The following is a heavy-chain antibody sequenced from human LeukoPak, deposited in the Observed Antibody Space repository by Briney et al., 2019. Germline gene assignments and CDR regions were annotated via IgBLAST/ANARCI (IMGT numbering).Heavy chain of an antibody. CDR2: ISYDGSNK. Sequence: GGSLRLSCAASGFTFSSYEMNWVRQAPGKGLEWVAVISYDGSNKYYADSVKGRFTISRDNSKNTLYLQMNSLRAEDTAVYYCARVRHRNYDSSGYYEGSAFDIWGQGTMVTVSS. J-gene: IGHJ3*02. D-gene: IGHD3-22*01. CDR1: GFTFSSYE. V-gene: IGHV3-30*04. CDR3: ARVRHRNYDSSGYYEGSAFDI.